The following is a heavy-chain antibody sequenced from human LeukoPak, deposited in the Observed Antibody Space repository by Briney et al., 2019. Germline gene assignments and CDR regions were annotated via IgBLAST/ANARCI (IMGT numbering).Heavy chain of an antibody. CDR1: GYTLTELS. J-gene: IGHJ4*02. CDR2: FDPEDGET. V-gene: IGHV1-24*01. Sequence: ASVKVSCKVSGYTLTELSMHWVRQAPGKGLEWMGGFDPEDGETIYAQKFQGRVTMTEDTSTDTAYMELSSLRSEDTAVYYCARVPSDDDFWSGYLPYFDYWGQGNLVTVSS. CDR3: ARVPSDDDFWSGYLPYFDY. D-gene: IGHD3-3*01.